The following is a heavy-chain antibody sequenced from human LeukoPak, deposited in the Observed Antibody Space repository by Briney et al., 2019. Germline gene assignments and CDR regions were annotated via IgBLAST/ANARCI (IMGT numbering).Heavy chain of an antibody. Sequence: GASVKVSCKASGYTFTGYYMHWVRQAPGQGLEWMGWINPNSGGTNYAQKFQGRVTMTRDTSISTAYMELSRLRSDDTAVYYCARDYLGDSSSWYVPFDYWGQGTLVTVSS. CDR3: ARDYLGDSSSWYVPFDY. D-gene: IGHD6-13*01. CDR1: GYTFTGYY. V-gene: IGHV1-2*02. J-gene: IGHJ4*02. CDR2: INPNSGGT.